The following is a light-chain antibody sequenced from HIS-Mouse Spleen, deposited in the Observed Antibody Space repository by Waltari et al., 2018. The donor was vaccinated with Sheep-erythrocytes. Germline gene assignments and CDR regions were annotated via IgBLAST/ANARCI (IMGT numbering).Light chain of an antibody. CDR3: SSYTSSSTLV. CDR1: SSDVGSYHL. Sequence: QSALTQPASVSGSPGQSITISCTGTSSDVGSYHLVSWYQQHPGKAPKLMIYEGSKRPSGVSNRFSGSKSGNTASLTISGLQAEDEADYYCSSYTSSSTLVFGTGTKVTVL. CDR2: EGS. V-gene: IGLV2-14*02. J-gene: IGLJ1*01.